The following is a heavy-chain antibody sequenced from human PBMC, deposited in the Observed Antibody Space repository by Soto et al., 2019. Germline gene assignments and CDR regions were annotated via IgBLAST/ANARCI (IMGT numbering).Heavy chain of an antibody. CDR1: GGSFSGYY. CDR2: INHSGST. D-gene: IGHD6-13*01. V-gene: IGHV4-34*01. J-gene: IGHJ5*02. Sequence: SETLSLTCAVYGGSFSGYYCSWIRQPPGKGLEWIGEINHSGSTNYNPSLTSRVTISVDTSKNQYSLKLSSVTAADTAVYYCARDRFLRSSWYGGWFDPWGQGTLVTVSS. CDR3: ARDRFLRSSWYGGWFDP.